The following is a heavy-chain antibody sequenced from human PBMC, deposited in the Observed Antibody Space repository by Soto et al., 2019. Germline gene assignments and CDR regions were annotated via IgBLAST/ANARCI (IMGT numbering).Heavy chain of an antibody. CDR2: ISSSSSYI. D-gene: IGHD3-10*01. V-gene: IGHV3-21*01. Sequence: GSLRLSCAASGFTFSSYSMNWVRQAPGKGLEWVSSISSSSSYIYYADSVKGRFTISRDNAKNSLYLQMNSLRAEDTAVYYCARDKGVWFGEFNAFDIWGQGTMVTVSS. J-gene: IGHJ3*02. CDR3: ARDKGVWFGEFNAFDI. CDR1: GFTFSSYS.